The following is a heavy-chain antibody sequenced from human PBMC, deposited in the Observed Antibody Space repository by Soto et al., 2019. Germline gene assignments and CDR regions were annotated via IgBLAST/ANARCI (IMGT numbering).Heavy chain of an antibody. Sequence: PSETLSLTCTVSGGSISSYYWSWIRQPPGKGLGWIGYIYYSGSTNYNPSLKSRVTISVDTSKNQFSLKLSSVTAADTAVYYCARERDSYDSSGYYYGYGMDVWGQGTTVTVSS. J-gene: IGHJ6*02. V-gene: IGHV4-59*01. CDR3: ARERDSYDSSGYYYGYGMDV. CDR1: GGSISSYY. D-gene: IGHD3-22*01. CDR2: IYYSGST.